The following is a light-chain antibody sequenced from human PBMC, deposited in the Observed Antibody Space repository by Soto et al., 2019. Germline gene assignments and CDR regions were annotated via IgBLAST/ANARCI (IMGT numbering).Light chain of an antibody. V-gene: IGKV1-39*01. J-gene: IGKJ1*01. CDR3: QQSFTIPRT. CDR1: QSITSY. Sequence: QMTQSPSSLSASVGDRVTITCRASQSITSYLNWYQQKPGKVPNLLIYAASNLQSGIPSRFSGSGSGTDFTLTITNLQPEDFATYYCQQSFTIPRTFGPGTKVEIK. CDR2: AAS.